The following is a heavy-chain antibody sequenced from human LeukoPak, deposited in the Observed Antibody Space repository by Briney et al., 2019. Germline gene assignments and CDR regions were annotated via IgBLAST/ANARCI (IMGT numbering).Heavy chain of an antibody. J-gene: IGHJ4*02. CDR2: IDSSSSTI. CDR3: AREIFWSGYYSNLHFDY. CDR1: GFTFDEYA. D-gene: IGHD3-3*01. V-gene: IGHV3-48*04. Sequence: PGGSLRLSCAASGFTFDEYAMHWVRQAPGKGLEWLSFIDSSSSTIYYADSVKGRFAISRDNAKNSLFLQMDSLRAEDTAVYYCAREIFWSGYYSNLHFDYWGQGTLVTVSS.